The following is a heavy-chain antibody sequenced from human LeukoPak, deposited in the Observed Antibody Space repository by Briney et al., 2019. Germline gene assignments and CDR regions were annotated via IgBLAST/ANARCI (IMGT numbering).Heavy chain of an antibody. CDR2: IYYSGST. CDR1: GGSISSYY. Sequence: SETLSLTCTVSGGSISSYYWSWIRQPPGKGLEWIGYIYYSGSTNYNPSLKSRVTISVDTSKNQFSLKLSSVTAADTAVCYCARGASITMVRRPPYYYGMDVWGQGTTVTVSS. CDR3: ARGASITMVRRPPYYYGMDV. V-gene: IGHV4-59*01. J-gene: IGHJ6*02. D-gene: IGHD3-10*01.